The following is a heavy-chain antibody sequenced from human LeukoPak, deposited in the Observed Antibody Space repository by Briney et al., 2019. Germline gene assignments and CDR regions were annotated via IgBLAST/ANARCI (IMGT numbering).Heavy chain of an antibody. CDR1: GGSISSSSYY. CDR3: ARDFCSTSCNDY. CDR2: IYYSGST. D-gene: IGHD2-2*01. V-gene: IGHV4-39*02. Sequence: PSETLSLTCTVSGGSISSSSYYWGWIRQPPGKGLEWIGSIYYSGSTYYNPSLKSRVTISVDTSKNQFSLKLSSVTAADTAVYYCARDFCSTSCNDYWGQGTLVTVSS. J-gene: IGHJ4*02.